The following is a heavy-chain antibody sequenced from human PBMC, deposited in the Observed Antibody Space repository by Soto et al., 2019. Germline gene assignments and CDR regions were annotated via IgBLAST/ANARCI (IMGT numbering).Heavy chain of an antibody. CDR1: GYTFTSYG. D-gene: IGHD6-13*01. V-gene: IGHV1-18*01. CDR2: ISGYNGKT. CDR3: ARVSYSSSWSFDF. J-gene: IGHJ4*02. Sequence: QVQLVQSGAEVKKPGASVKVSCKASGYTFTSYGFSWVRQAPRQGPEWMGWISGYNGKTNYAQKLQGRVTMTTDTSTSTAYMELRSLTSDDTAVYYCARVSYSSSWSFDFWGQGTLVTVSS.